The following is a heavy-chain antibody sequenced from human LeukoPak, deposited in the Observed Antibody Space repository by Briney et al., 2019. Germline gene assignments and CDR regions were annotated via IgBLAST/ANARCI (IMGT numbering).Heavy chain of an antibody. CDR3: ARTYNWNDWFDP. CDR2: INPNSGGT. Sequence: RASVKVSCKAFGYTFTGYYMHWVRQAPGQGLEWMGWINPNSGGTNYAQKFQGRVTMTRDTSISTAYMELSRLRSDDTAVYYCARTYNWNDWFDPWGQGTLVTVSS. V-gene: IGHV1-2*02. D-gene: IGHD1-1*01. J-gene: IGHJ5*02. CDR1: GYTFTGYY.